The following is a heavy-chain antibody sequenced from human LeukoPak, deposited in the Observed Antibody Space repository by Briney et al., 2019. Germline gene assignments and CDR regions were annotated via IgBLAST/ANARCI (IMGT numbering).Heavy chain of an antibody. CDR3: AREGSGWYGLGGYYYYMDV. V-gene: IGHV4-59*01. CDR2: IYYSGST. Sequence: PSETLSLTCAVYGGSFSGYYWSWIRQPPGKGLEWIGYIYYSGSTNYNPSLKSRVTISVDTSKNQFSLKLSSVTAADTAVYYCAREGSGWYGLGGYYYYMDVWGKGTTVTVSS. CDR1: GGSFSGYY. D-gene: IGHD6-19*01. J-gene: IGHJ6*03.